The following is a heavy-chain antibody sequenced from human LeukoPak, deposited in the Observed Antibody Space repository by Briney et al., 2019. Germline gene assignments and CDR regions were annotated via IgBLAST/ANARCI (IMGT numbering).Heavy chain of an antibody. V-gene: IGHV6-1*01. D-gene: IGHD3-10*01. CDR1: GDSVSRTGGG. CDR3: ARGGLVRGSINSFIAFDV. Sequence: PSQTLSLTCAISGDSVSRTGGGWNWIRQAPARGLEWLGRTYYRSKCYDDNALSVEIRISIKPDTSKNQLTLQLNSVTPEDTALYFCARGGLVRGSINSFIAFDVWGQGIMVTVSS. CDR2: TYYRSKCYD. J-gene: IGHJ3*01.